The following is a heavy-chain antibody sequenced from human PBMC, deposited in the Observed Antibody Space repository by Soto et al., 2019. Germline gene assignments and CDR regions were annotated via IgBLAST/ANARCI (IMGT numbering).Heavy chain of an antibody. D-gene: IGHD2-21*02. V-gene: IGHV1-18*04. CDR1: GFSFTHYG. CDR3: AREEGDGGNSVYFDY. Sequence: ASVKVSCKTSGFSFTHYGFSWVRQAPGQGLEWMGWISGYNGNTNYAQKFQDRVTMTRDTSTDTIYMELRSLRSDDTAVYYCAREEGDGGNSVYFDYWGQGTLVTVSS. J-gene: IGHJ4*02. CDR2: ISGYNGNT.